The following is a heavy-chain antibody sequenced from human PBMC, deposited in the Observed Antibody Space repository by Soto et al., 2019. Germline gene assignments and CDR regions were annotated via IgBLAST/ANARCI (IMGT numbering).Heavy chain of an antibody. CDR1: GFTFSSYG. Sequence: GGSLRLSCAASGFTFSSYGMHWVRQAPGKGLEWVAVISYDGSNKYYADSVKGRFTISRDNSKNTLYLQMNSLRAEDTAVYYCAKDLWHPRPPYYYGMDVWGQGTTVTVSS. CDR2: ISYDGSNK. D-gene: IGHD3-16*01. V-gene: IGHV3-30*18. J-gene: IGHJ6*02. CDR3: AKDLWHPRPPYYYGMDV.